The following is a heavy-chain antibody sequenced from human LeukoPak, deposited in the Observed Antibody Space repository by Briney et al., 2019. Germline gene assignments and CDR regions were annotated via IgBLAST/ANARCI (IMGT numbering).Heavy chain of an antibody. Sequence: PGGSLRLSCAASGFTFSSYPMSWVRQAAGKGLEWVSSVSGNGASTYYADSVKGRFTISRDKSKNILYLQMNSLRGDDTAVYYCAKDFGYCSSTSCYGFSDYWGQGTLVTVSS. D-gene: IGHD2-2*01. CDR3: AKDFGYCSSTSCYGFSDY. CDR2: VSGNGAST. V-gene: IGHV3-23*01. J-gene: IGHJ4*02. CDR1: GFTFSSYP.